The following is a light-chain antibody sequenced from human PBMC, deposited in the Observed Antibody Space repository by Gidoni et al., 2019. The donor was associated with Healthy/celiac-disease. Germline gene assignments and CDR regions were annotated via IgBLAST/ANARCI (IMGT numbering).Light chain of an antibody. CDR1: ALPKQY. V-gene: IGLV3-25*03. CDR3: QSADSSGTYAV. J-gene: IGLJ3*02. Sequence: SYELTQPPPVSVAPGQTARSTCSGDALPKQYAYWYQQKPGQAPVLVIYKDSERPSGIPERFSGSSSGTTVTLTISGVQAEDEADYYCQSADSSGTYAVFGGGTKLTVL. CDR2: KDS.